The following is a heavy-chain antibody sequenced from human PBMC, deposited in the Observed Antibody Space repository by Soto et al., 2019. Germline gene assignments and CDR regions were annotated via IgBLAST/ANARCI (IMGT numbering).Heavy chain of an antibody. V-gene: IGHV3-33*03. Sequence: AVGSLRLSCAASGVTCINYGMHWVRQAPGKGLEWVASIWFDGTYKYYTESVKGRFTIPRDNSQNTLYLQMDSLRAEDTAIYYCANDGWATVDPAAISSGHWGQGTLVTVSS. CDR2: IWFDGTYK. CDR1: GVTCINYG. CDR3: ANDGWATVDPAAISSGH. D-gene: IGHD2-2*01. J-gene: IGHJ4*02.